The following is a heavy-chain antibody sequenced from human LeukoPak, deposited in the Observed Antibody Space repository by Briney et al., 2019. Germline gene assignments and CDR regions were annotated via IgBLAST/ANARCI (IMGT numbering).Heavy chain of an antibody. J-gene: IGHJ4*02. CDR3: ARESAGIAY. D-gene: IGHD6-13*01. CDR1: GFTFSSYA. V-gene: IGHV3-33*08. CDR2: IWYDGSNK. Sequence: GGSLRLSCAASGFTFSSYAMTWVRQAPGKGLEWVAVIWYDGSNKYYADSVKGRFTISRDNSKNTLYLQMNSLRAEDTAVYYCARESAGIAYWGQGTLVTVSS.